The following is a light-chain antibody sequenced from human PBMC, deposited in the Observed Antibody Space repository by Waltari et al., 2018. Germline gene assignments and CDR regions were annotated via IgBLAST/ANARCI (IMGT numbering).Light chain of an antibody. CDR1: SRAVGIYIY. V-gene: IGLV2-8*01. Sequence: QSALTQPPSASGSRGQSVTIPCTGPSRAVGIYIYVSWYQHHPGKAPKLMIYEVTKRPSGVPDRFSGSKSGNTASLTVSGLQAEDEADYYCSSYAGSNNVIFGGGTRLTVL. CDR2: EVT. J-gene: IGLJ2*01. CDR3: SSYAGSNNVI.